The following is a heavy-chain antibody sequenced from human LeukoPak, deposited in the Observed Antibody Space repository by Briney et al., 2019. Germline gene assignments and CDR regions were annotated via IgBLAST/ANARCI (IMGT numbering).Heavy chain of an antibody. J-gene: IGHJ6*03. Sequence: GGSLRLSCAASGFTFSSYGMHWVRQAPGKGLEWVAVIWYDGSNKYYADSVKGRFTISRANSKNTLYLQMNSLRAEDTAVYYCAKAYYYYYMDVWGKGTTVTVSS. CDR2: IWYDGSNK. CDR1: GFTFSSYG. CDR3: AKAYYYYYMDV. V-gene: IGHV3-33*06.